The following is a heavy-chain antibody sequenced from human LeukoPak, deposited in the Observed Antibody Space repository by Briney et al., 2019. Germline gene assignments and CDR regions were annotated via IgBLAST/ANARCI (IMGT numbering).Heavy chain of an antibody. Sequence: ASVKVSCKASGYTFTSYGITWVRQAPGQGPEWMGWISAYNSNTSYAQKLQGRVTMTTDTSTSTAHMELRSLRSDDTAVYYCARRGGRGFVDYWGQGTLVTVSS. CDR1: GYTFTSYG. D-gene: IGHD2-15*01. CDR3: ARRGGRGFVDY. V-gene: IGHV1-18*01. CDR2: ISAYNSNT. J-gene: IGHJ4*02.